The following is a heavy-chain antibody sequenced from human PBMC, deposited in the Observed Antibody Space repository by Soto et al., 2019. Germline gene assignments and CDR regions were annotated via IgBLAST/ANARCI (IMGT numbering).Heavy chain of an antibody. CDR3: AREPFKYYDILTGYSNWFDP. CDR1: GGSISSGGYY. J-gene: IGHJ5*02. V-gene: IGHV4-31*03. CDR2: IYYSGST. D-gene: IGHD3-9*01. Sequence: SETLSLTCTVSGGSISSGGYYWSWIRQPPGKGLEWIGYIYYSGSTYYNPSLKSRVTISVDTSKNQFSPKLSSVTAADTAVYYCAREPFKYYDILTGYSNWFDPWRQGTLVTVSS.